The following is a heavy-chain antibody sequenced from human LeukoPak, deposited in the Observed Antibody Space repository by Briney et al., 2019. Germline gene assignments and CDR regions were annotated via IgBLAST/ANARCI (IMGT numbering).Heavy chain of an antibody. D-gene: IGHD5-18*01. Sequence: GASVKVSCKASGGTFGSYVISWVRQAPGQGLEWMGGIIPIFGTAHYAQKFQGRLTITADESTSTVYMEMSSLRSEDTAMYYCAKEGDTALVTGYFDLWGRGTLVPVSS. CDR3: AKEGDTALVTGYFDL. J-gene: IGHJ2*01. CDR1: GGTFGSYV. CDR2: IIPIFGTA. V-gene: IGHV1-69*13.